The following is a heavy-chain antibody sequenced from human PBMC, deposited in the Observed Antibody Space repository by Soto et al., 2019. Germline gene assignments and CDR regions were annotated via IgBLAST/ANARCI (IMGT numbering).Heavy chain of an antibody. Sequence: SETLSLTCTVSGGSVSSGSYYWSWIRQPPGKGLEWIGYIYYSGSTNYNPSLKSRVTISVDTSKNQFSLKLSSVTAADTAVYYCARYKWEVAAAVDDYRGQGTLVTVSS. D-gene: IGHD6-13*01. J-gene: IGHJ4*02. CDR3: ARYKWEVAAAVDDY. V-gene: IGHV4-61*01. CDR2: IYYSGST. CDR1: GGSVSSGSYY.